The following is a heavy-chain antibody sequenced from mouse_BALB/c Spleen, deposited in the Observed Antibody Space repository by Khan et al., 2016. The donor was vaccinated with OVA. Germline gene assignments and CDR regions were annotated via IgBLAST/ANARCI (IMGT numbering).Heavy chain of an antibody. Sequence: QIQLVQSGPELKKPGETVKISCKASGYTFTNYGLNWVKQAPGKGLQWMGWINTNTGEPTYAVDFKGRFAFSLETSASTAYLQINNLKNEDTATYFWARPPYFSYVMVYWGQGTSGTVPS. CDR1: GYTFTNYG. CDR2: INTNTGEP. CDR3: ARPPYFSYVMVY. D-gene: IGHD2-10*01. V-gene: IGHV9-3-1*01. J-gene: IGHJ4*01.